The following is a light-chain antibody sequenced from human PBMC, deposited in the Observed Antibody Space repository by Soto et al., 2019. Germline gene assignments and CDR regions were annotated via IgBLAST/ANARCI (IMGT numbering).Light chain of an antibody. V-gene: IGKV3-20*01. CDR1: QSVASVH. CDR3: QQFGSSPSIT. Sequence: EIVLTQSPGTLSLSPGEGATLSCRASQSVASVHLSWYQQKPGQAPRLLIYAASTRATGIPDRFVGSGYGTDFTLIITKVEPEDSAVYYCQQFGSSPSITFGQGTRLEIK. CDR2: AAS. J-gene: IGKJ5*01.